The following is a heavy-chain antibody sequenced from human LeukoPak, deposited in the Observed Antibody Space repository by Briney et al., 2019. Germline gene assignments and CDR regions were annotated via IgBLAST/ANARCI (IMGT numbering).Heavy chain of an antibody. D-gene: IGHD2-2*01. V-gene: IGHV3-9*01. CDR3: ANLGSAGCRRITSCSAYMDV. CDR2: ISWNSGSI. CDR1: GFTFDDYA. Sequence: GGSLRLSCAASGFTFDDYAMHWVRQAPGKGLEWVSGISWNSGSIGYADSVKGRFTISRDNAKNSLYLQTNSLRDEDTALYYCANLGSAGCRRITSCSAYMDVWGKGTTVTVSS. J-gene: IGHJ6*03.